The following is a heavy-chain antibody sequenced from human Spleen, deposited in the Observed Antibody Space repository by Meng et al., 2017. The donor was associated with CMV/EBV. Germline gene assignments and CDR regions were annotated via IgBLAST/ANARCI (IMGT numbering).Heavy chain of an antibody. V-gene: IGHV3-30*02. CDR3: TRGSNWGDH. J-gene: IGHJ4*02. CDR1: GFTFRSYG. Sequence: GESLKISCAASGFTFRSYGMHWVRQAPGKGLEWVASVQSDGGNKEYANSVKGRFTISRDNANNLVWLQMNSLRAEDTAVYYCTRGSNWGDHWGQGTLVTVSS. CDR2: VQSDGGNK. D-gene: IGHD3-16*01.